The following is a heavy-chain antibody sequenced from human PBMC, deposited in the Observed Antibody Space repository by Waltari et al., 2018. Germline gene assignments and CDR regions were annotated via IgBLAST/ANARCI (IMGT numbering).Heavy chain of an antibody. CDR1: CFTSSSYW. V-gene: IGHV3-74*01. CDR3: AKGWSPDY. D-gene: IGHD6-19*01. CDR2: IKSDGSST. Sequence: EVQLVVSGGGLVQPGGSLSLACAASCFTSSSYWMHWVRQAPGKGLVWVSRIKSDGSSTSYADSVKGRFTISRDNAKNTLYLQMNSLRAEDTAVYYCAKGWSPDYWGQGTLVTVSS. J-gene: IGHJ4*02.